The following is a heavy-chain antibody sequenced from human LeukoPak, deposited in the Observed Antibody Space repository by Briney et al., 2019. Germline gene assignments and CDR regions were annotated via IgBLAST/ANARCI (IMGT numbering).Heavy chain of an antibody. V-gene: IGHV4-59*01. D-gene: IGHD3-10*01. CDR2: IYNSGSA. CDR3: ARHMSVSYDAFDL. J-gene: IGHJ3*01. Sequence: SETLSLTCTVSGGSISSYYWTWIRQPPGKGLEWIGYIYNSGSADYNPTLKSRVTISVDTSKNQFSLKLSSVTAADTAVYYCARHMSVSYDAFDLWGRGTTVTVSS. CDR1: GGSISSYY.